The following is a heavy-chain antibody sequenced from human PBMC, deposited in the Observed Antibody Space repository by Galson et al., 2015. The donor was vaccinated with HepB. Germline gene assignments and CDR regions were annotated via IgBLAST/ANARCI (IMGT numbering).Heavy chain of an antibody. J-gene: IGHJ4*02. CDR2: ITATGRST. V-gene: IGHV3-23*01. Sequence: SLRLSCAASGFTFNTYAMSWVRQAPGKGLEWVSSITATGRSTYYADSVKGRFSISRDNSKNTVYLQVNSLRAEDTALYYCAKWTYSCYQYPPSFDYWGQGTLVTVSS. D-gene: IGHD5-12*01. CDR3: AKWTYSCYQYPPSFDY. CDR1: GFTFNTYA.